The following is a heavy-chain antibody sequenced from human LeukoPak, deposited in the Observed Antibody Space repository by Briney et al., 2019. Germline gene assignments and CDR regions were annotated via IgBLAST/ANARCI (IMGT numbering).Heavy chain of an antibody. Sequence: PGGSLRLSCAASGFRFSSYVMSWVRQAPGKGLEYVSSIDGSYGASYYADSVKGRFTISRDNSRNTLFPQMNSLRVEDTALYYCARVDSGNYDYWGQGTLLTVSS. D-gene: IGHD1-26*01. J-gene: IGHJ4*02. CDR1: GFRFSSYV. CDR3: ARVDSGNYDY. CDR2: IDGSYGAS. V-gene: IGHV3-23*01.